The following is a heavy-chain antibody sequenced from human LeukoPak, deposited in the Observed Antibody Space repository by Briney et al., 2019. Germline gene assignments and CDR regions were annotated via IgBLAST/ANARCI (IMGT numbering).Heavy chain of an antibody. CDR2: INPNSGGT. CDR3: ATAYSSGRLDAFDI. CDR1: GYTFTGYY. D-gene: IGHD6-19*01. Sequence: ASVKVSCKASGYTFTGYYMHWVRQAPGHGLEWMGWINPNSGGTNYAQKFQGRVTMTRDTSISTAYMELSRLRSEDTAVYYCATAYSSGRLDAFDIWGQGTMVTVSP. J-gene: IGHJ3*02. V-gene: IGHV1-2*02.